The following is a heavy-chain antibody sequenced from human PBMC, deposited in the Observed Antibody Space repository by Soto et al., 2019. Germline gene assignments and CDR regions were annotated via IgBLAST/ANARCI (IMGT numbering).Heavy chain of an antibody. Sequence: PSETLSLTCTVSGGSISSGGYYWSWIRQHPGKGLEWIGYIYYSGSTYYNPSLKSRVTISVDTSKNQFSLKLSSVTAADTAVYYCARWSHTPDAITQVDWFDPWGQGTLVTVSS. V-gene: IGHV4-31*03. CDR2: IYYSGST. D-gene: IGHD2-21*01. J-gene: IGHJ5*02. CDR1: GGSISSGGYY. CDR3: ARWSHTPDAITQVDWFDP.